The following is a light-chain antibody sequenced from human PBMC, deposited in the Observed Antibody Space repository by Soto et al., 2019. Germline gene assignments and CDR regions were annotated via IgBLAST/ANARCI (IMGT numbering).Light chain of an antibody. V-gene: IGKV1-5*03. Sequence: DIQMTQSPSTLSGSVGDRVTITCRASQTISSWLAWYQQKPGKAPKLLIYKASTLKSGVPSRFSGSGSGTAFTLTISILQPDDLATYYCQHYNSYSEAFGQGTKVELK. CDR1: QTISSW. CDR3: QHYNSYSEA. J-gene: IGKJ1*01. CDR2: KAS.